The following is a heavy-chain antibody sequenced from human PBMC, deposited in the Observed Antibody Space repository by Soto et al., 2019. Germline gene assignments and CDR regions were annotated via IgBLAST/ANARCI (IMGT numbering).Heavy chain of an antibody. J-gene: IGHJ4*02. V-gene: IGHV3-48*01. CDR3: AMGLWPQKVRGVHRHLDY. CDR1: GFTFSSYS. Sequence: GGSLRLSCAASGFTFSSYSMNWVRQAPGKGLEWVSYISSSSSTIYYADSVKGRFTISRDNAKNSLYLQMNSLRAEDTAVYYCAMGLWPQKVRGVHRHLDYWGQGVLVTVSS. CDR2: ISSSSSTI. D-gene: IGHD3-10*01.